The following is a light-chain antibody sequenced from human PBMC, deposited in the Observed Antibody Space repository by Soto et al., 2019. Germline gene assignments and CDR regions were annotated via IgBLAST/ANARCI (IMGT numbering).Light chain of an antibody. CDR3: QEYNNWPPEYT. J-gene: IGKJ2*01. Sequence: EIVMTQSPATLSVSPGERATLSCRASQSVSSNFAWYQQKPGQAPRLLIYDASTRATGIPARFSGSGSGTEFTLTISSLQSEDFAVYYCQEYNNWPPEYTFGQGTKLEIK. CDR1: QSVSSN. V-gene: IGKV3-15*01. CDR2: DAS.